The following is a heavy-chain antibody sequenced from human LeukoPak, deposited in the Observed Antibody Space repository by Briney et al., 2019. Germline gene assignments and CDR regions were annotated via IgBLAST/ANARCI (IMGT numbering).Heavy chain of an antibody. D-gene: IGHD6-19*01. CDR2: ISGSRGST. CDR1: GFTFSSYA. Sequence: GGSLRLSCAASGFTFSSYAMSWVRQAPGKGLEWVSAISGSRGSTYYADSVKGRFTISRDNSKNTLYLQMNSLRAEDTAVYYCAKGKYSSGWSPFDYWGQGTLVTVSS. J-gene: IGHJ4*02. CDR3: AKGKYSSGWSPFDY. V-gene: IGHV3-23*01.